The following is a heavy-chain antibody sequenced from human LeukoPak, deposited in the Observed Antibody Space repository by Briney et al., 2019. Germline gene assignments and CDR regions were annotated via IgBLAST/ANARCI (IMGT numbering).Heavy chain of an antibody. CDR2: ICGSGGCT. J-gene: IGHJ4*02. V-gene: IGHV3-23*01. CDR1: GFTFNTHA. Sequence: GGSLRLSCEPSGFTFNTHAIYWVRQAPGKGLEWVSGICGSGGCTYYADSVKGRLTISRDNSKNTVYLQMNSLTADDTAVYYCAKTTVGYSSGRYPGWPADCWGQGTLVTVSS. CDR3: AKTTVGYSSGRYPGWPADC. D-gene: IGHD6-19*01.